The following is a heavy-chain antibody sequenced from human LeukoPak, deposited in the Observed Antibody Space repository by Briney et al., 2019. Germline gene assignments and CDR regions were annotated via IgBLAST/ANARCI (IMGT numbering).Heavy chain of an antibody. CDR3: AKDVAYYYDSSGYALPYYFDY. CDR2: ISGSGGST. V-gene: IGHV3-23*01. Sequence: GGSLRLSCVASGFTSSSYAMSWVRQAPGKGLEWVSAISGSGGSTYYAESVKGRFTISRDNSKNTLYLQMNSLRAEDTAVYRCAKDVAYYYDSSGYALPYYFDYWGQGTLVTVSS. CDR1: GFTSSSYA. D-gene: IGHD3-22*01. J-gene: IGHJ4*02.